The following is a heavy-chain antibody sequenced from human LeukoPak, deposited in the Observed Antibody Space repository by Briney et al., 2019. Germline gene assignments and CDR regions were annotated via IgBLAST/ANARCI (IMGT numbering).Heavy chain of an antibody. D-gene: IGHD3-22*01. CDR3: ARVAWGKDSSGFFDY. Sequence: GSLRLSCAASGFTFDDYGMSWVRQAPRKGLEWVSRINWNGGSTGYAASVKGRFTISRDNAKNSLYLQMNSLRTEETALYYSARVAWGKDSSGFFDYCGQGTLVTVSS. CDR2: INWNGGST. J-gene: IGHJ4*02. V-gene: IGHV3-20*04. CDR1: GFTFDDYG.